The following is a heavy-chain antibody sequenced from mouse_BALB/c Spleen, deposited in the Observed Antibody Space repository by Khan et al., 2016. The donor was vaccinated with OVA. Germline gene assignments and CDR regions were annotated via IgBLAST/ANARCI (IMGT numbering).Heavy chain of an antibody. CDR2: IYPGTDNS. V-gene: IGHV1S132*01. J-gene: IGHJ2*01. CDR1: GYIFTSYW. D-gene: IGHD3-2*02. CDR3: AREEALCHCDH. Sequence: QVQLQQSGAELVRPGASVKLSCKTSGYIFTSYWIHWVKQRSGQGLEWIARIYPGTDNSYYNEKFKDKATLTADKSSSTAYMQLSSLKSEDSDVYFCAREEALCHCDHWGQGTTLTVSS.